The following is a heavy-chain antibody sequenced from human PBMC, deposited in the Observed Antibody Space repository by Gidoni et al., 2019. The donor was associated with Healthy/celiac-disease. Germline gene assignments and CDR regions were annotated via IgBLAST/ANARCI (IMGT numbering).Heavy chain of an antibody. V-gene: IGHV3-23*01. D-gene: IGHD5-18*01. CDR3: AKAPGYSDENNWFDP. Sequence: EVQLLESGGGLVQPGVSLRLSCAASGLTSISYAMCWVRQAPGKGLEWVSASSGSGGSTYYADSVEGRFTISRDNSKNALYLQMNSLRAEDTAVYYCAKAPGYSDENNWFDPWGQGTLVTVSS. CDR1: GLTSISYA. J-gene: IGHJ5*02. CDR2: SSGSGGST.